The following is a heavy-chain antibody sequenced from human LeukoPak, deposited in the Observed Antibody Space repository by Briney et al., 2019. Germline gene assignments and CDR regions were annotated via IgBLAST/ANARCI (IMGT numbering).Heavy chain of an antibody. CDR2: INHSGST. D-gene: IGHD3-22*01. V-gene: IGHV4-34*01. Sequence: SETLSLTCAVYGGSFSGYYWSWIRQPPGKGLEWIEEINHSGSTNYNPSLKSRVTISVDTSKNQFSLKLSSVTAADTAVYYCARFCYDSSGYHMIFDYWGQGTLVTVSS. CDR3: ARFCYDSSGYHMIFDY. J-gene: IGHJ4*02. CDR1: GGSFSGYY.